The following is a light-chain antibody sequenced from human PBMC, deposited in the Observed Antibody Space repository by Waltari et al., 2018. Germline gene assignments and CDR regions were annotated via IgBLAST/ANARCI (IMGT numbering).Light chain of an antibody. CDR3: SSYAGSNNLYV. J-gene: IGLJ1*01. CDR2: GVS. Sequence: QSALTQPPSASGSPGQSVTISCTGTSSDVGGYNYVSWYQQHPGTAPKLMIYGVSKRPYGVPDRYSGSKSGNTASLTVSGLQAEDEADYYCSSYAGSNNLYVFGTGTKVTVL. CDR1: SSDVGGYNY. V-gene: IGLV2-8*01.